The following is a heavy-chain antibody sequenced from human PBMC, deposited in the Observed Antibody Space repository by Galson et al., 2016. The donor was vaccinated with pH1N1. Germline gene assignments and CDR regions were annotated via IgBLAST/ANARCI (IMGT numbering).Heavy chain of an antibody. J-gene: IGHJ4*02. Sequence: SETLSLTCSVSGDSMRTYYWNWIRQSPGKGLEWIGNIFYSGITSYNASMKSRVTISLDTSTNQVSLKLTSVTPADSAKYYRARGRGVQGWQSHDCDSWGPGTLVTVSS. V-gene: IGHV4-59*01. CDR1: GDSMRTYY. D-gene: IGHD2-15*01. CDR2: IFYSGIT. CDR3: ARGRGVQGWQSHDCDS.